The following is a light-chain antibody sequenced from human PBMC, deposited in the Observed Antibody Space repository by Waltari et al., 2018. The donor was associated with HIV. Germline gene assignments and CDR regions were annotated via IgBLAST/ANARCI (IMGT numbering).Light chain of an antibody. V-gene: IGKV3-15*01. CDR2: GAS. CDR3: QQYNNWGT. CDR1: QSVSRN. Sequence: EIVMTQSTATLSVSPGERATLSCRASQSVSRNLAWYQQKPGQAPRLLIYGASTRATGIPARFSGSGSGTEFTLTISSLQSEDFAVYYCQQYNNWGTFGQGTKVEIK. J-gene: IGKJ1*01.